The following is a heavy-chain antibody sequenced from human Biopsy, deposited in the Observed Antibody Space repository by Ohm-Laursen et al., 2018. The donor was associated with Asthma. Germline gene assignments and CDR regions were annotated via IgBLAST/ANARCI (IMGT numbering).Heavy chain of an antibody. Sequence: SLRLSCAASGFSFHNYPMHWVRQAPGKGLEWVALTSYDGANNYYADSVKGRFTMARDNSKNTLDLQMNSLREEDTAVYYCVRDGTDDAFDIWGQGTVVSVSS. D-gene: IGHD1-1*01. CDR1: GFSFHNYP. CDR3: VRDGTDDAFDI. V-gene: IGHV3-30-3*01. J-gene: IGHJ3*02. CDR2: TSYDGANN.